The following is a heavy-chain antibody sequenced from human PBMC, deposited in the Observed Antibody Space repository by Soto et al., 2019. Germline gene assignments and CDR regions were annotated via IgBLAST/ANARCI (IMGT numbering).Heavy chain of an antibody. D-gene: IGHD2-2*01. V-gene: IGHV5-10-1*01. J-gene: IGHJ3*02. CDR2: IDPSDSYT. CDR1: GYSFTIYW. CDR3: ARRLAFVVVPAADAFDI. Sequence: PGESLKISCKGCGYSFTIYWISWVRQMPGKGLEWMGRIDPSDSYTNYSPSFQGHVTISADKSISTAYLQWSSLKASDTAMYYCARRLAFVVVPAADAFDIWGQGTMGTVSS.